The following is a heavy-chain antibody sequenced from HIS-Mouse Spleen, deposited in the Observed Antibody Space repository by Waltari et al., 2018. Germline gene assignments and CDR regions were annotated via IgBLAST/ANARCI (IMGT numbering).Heavy chain of an antibody. CDR3: AREIPYSSSWYDWYFDL. CDR2: IYYSGST. J-gene: IGHJ2*01. CDR1: GGSIRSSRYY. Sequence: QLHLPESGPGLVKPSETLSLTCTVSGGSIRSSRYYRGWVRQPPGKGLEGIGSIYYSGSTYYHPSLKSRVTISVDTSKNQFSLKLSSVTAADTAVYYCAREIPYSSSWYDWYFDLWGRGTLVTVSS. V-gene: IGHV4-39*07. D-gene: IGHD6-13*01.